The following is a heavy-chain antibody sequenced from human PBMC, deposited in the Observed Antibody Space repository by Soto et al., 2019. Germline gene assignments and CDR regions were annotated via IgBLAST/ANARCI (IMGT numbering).Heavy chain of an antibody. J-gene: IGHJ4*02. CDR3: ARDLTSLVADY. V-gene: IGHV3-74*01. D-gene: IGHD2-15*01. CDR2: INSDGSST. CDR1: GFTFSSYW. Sequence: EVQLVESGGDLVQPGGSLRLSCAASGFTFSSYWMHWVRQAPGKGLVWVSLINSDGSSTRYADSVKGRFTISRDNARNTLYLQMTSLRAEDTAVYYCARDLTSLVADYWGQGTLVTVSS.